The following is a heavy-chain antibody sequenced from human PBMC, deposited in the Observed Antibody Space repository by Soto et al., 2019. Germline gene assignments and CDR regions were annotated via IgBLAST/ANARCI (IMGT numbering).Heavy chain of an antibody. CDR1: GGSFSDSY. V-gene: IGHV4-34*01. Sequence: PSETLSLTCGVFGGSFSDSYWSWIRQSPGKGLEWIGEITSSGTTYYNPSRKSRVTISGDTSKNQFSLEVRSVTAADTAVYYCARGRPAIATRWFDPWRQGTLVTVSS. J-gene: IGHJ5*02. D-gene: IGHD1-1*01. CDR2: ITSSGTT. CDR3: ARGRPAIATRWFDP.